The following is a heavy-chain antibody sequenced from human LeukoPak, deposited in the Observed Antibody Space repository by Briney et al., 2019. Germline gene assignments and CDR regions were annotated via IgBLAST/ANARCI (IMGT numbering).Heavy chain of an antibody. Sequence: ASVTVSFTASGYTFTSYAMNWVRQAPGQGLEWMGWISAYNGNTNYAQKLQGRVTMTTDTSTSTAYMELRSLRSDDTAVYYCARGARLPKRYCSSTSCYWALDAFDIWGQGTMVTVSS. CDR1: GYTFTSYA. V-gene: IGHV1-18*01. D-gene: IGHD2-2*01. CDR2: ISAYNGNT. CDR3: ARGARLPKRYCSSTSCYWALDAFDI. J-gene: IGHJ3*02.